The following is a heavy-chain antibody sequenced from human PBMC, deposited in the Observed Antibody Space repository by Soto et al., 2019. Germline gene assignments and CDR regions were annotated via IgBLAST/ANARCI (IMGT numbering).Heavy chain of an antibody. CDR2: MNPNSGNT. CDR3: ARVHTVTTYFDV. V-gene: IGHV1-8*01. D-gene: IGHD4-17*01. CDR1: GYNFIGYY. Sequence: ASVKVSCKASGYNFIGYYIHWVRQATGQGLEWMGWMNPNSGNTGSAQRFQGRLTMTRNTSINTAYMELTSLTSEDAAVYFCARVHTVTTYFDVWGRGTLVTVSS. J-gene: IGHJ2*01.